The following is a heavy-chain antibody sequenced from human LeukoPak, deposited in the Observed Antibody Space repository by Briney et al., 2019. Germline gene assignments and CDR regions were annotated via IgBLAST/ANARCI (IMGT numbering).Heavy chain of an antibody. Sequence: ASVKVSCKASGYTFISYYMHWVRQAPGQGLEWMGIINPSGGSTSYAQKFQGRVTMTRDTSISTAYMELSRLRSDDTAVYYCARTYCNSTRCSNWFDPWGQGTLVTVSS. J-gene: IGHJ5*02. CDR2: INPSGGST. D-gene: IGHD2-2*01. CDR1: GYTFISYY. CDR3: ARTYCNSTRCSNWFDP. V-gene: IGHV1-46*01.